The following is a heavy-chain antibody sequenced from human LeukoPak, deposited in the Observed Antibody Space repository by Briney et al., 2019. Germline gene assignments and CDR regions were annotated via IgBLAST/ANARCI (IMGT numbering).Heavy chain of an antibody. Sequence: PGGSLRLSCAASGFSFSTYGMHWVRQAPGKGLEWVAMIWYDASGQHYADSVKGRFTISRDTSKDTLYLQMNSLRAEDTAVYFCARDSLYDDIGYYHYFDYWGQGTLVTVSS. CDR2: IWYDASGQ. CDR1: GFSFSTYG. V-gene: IGHV3-33*01. CDR3: ARDSLYDDIGYYHYFDY. J-gene: IGHJ4*02. D-gene: IGHD3-22*01.